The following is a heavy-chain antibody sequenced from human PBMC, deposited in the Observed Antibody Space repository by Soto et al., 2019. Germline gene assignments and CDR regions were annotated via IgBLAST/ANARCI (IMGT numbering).Heavy chain of an antibody. D-gene: IGHD3-10*01. Sequence: PSETLSLTCAVYGGSFSGYYWSCIRQPPGKGLEWIGEINHNGIMFHNPSFQSRVTISVDTSKNQFSLNLRSVTAADTAVYYCAALWFGELAFNYWGHGILVTVSS. V-gene: IGHV4-34*01. J-gene: IGHJ4*01. CDR2: INHNGIM. CDR3: AALWFGELAFNY. CDR1: GGSFSGYY.